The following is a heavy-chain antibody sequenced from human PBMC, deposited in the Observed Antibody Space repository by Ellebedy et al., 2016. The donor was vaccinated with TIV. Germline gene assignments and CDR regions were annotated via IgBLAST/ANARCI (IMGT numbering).Heavy chain of an antibody. CDR2: IKQDGSEK. CDR3: ARAPALRYNDY. J-gene: IGHJ4*02. D-gene: IGHD4-17*01. CDR1: GFTFSSYW. Sequence: GGSLRLXXAASGFTFSSYWMSWVRQAPGKGLEWVANIKQDGSEKYYVDSVKGRFTISRDNAKNSLYLQMNSLRDEDTAVYYCARAPALRYNDYWGQGTLVTVSS. V-gene: IGHV3-7*01.